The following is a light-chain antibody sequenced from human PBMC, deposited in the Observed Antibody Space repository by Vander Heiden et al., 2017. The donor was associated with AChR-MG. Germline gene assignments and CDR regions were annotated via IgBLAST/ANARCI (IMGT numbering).Light chain of an antibody. V-gene: IGLV4-69*01. J-gene: IGLJ2*01. Sequence: QLVLTHSPSASASLGASVKLTCTLSSGHSSYAIAWPQQQPEKGPRYLMKVNSDGSHNKGDGIPDRFSGSSSGAERYLTISSLQAEDEADYYCQTWGTAVVFGGGTKLTVL. CDR1: SGHSSYA. CDR2: VNSDGSH. CDR3: QTWGTAVV.